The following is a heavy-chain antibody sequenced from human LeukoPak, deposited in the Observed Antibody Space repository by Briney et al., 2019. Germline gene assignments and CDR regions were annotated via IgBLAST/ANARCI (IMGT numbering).Heavy chain of an antibody. J-gene: IGHJ4*02. CDR1: GFTFSSHA. Sequence: TGGSLRLSCAASGFTFSSHAMSWVRQAPGEGLEGVSAITSGSGSNVYYTDSLKGRFTISRDNSKNTLYLQMNSLRAEDTAVYYCARHGSWSFDYWGQGTLVTVSA. D-gene: IGHD6-13*01. CDR2: ITSGSGSNV. V-gene: IGHV3-23*01. CDR3: ARHGSWSFDY.